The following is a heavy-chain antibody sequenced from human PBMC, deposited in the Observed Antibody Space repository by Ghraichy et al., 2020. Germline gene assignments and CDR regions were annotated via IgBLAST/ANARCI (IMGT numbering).Heavy chain of an antibody. V-gene: IGHV3-53*01. CDR3: ASSEWLSNYYYYGMDV. D-gene: IGHD3-3*01. J-gene: IGHJ6*02. Sequence: GGSLRLSCAASGFTVSSNYMSWVRQAPGKGLEWVSVIYSGGSTYYADSVKGRFTISRVNSKNTLYLQMNSLRAEDTAVYYCASSEWLSNYYYYGMDVWGQGTTVTVSS. CDR1: GFTVSSNY. CDR2: IYSGGST.